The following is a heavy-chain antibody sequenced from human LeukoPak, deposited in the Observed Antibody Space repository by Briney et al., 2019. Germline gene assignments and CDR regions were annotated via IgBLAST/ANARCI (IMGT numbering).Heavy chain of an antibody. CDR3: ARVSQIYGSGSFYKVFDY. J-gene: IGHJ4*02. D-gene: IGHD3-10*01. Sequence: SEALSPTRTVSGGSISSYYWSWIRQPPPRELEWMGYISYSGSTNYIPPLKRRVSISVDTSKNQFSLNLPSVTAADTAVYYCARVSQIYGSGSFYKVFDYWGQGTLVTVSS. CDR2: ISYSGST. V-gene: IGHV4-59*01. CDR1: GGSISSYY.